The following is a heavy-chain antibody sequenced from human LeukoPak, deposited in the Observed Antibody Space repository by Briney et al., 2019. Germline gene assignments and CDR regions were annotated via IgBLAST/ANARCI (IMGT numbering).Heavy chain of an antibody. CDR2: IRYVGSNK. V-gene: IGHV3-30*02. D-gene: IGHD2-15*01. J-gene: IGHJ6*03. CDR1: GFTFSSYG. Sequence: PGRSLRLSCAASGFTFSSYGMYWVRHAPGQGLEWVAFIRYVGSNKYYADSAKGRFTISRDNSKNTLYLQMNSLRAEDTAVYYCAKDRCYSCYYYYYYMDVWGKGTTVTVSS. CDR3: AKDRCYSCYYYYYYMDV.